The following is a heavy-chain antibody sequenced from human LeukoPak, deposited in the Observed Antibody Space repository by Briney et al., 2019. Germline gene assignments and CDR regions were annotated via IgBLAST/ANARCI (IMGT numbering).Heavy chain of an antibody. CDR2: INPSGGST. CDR1: VYTFTSYY. D-gene: IGHD2-2*01. CDR3: ARDVGCNSTSCYVDAFDI. J-gene: IGHJ3*02. Sequence: ASVSVSCKASVYTFTSYYMHWVRQAPGQGLEWMGIINPSGGSTSYAQKCQGKVTMTRNTSTSTVYMELSSMRSEDTAVYYCARDVGCNSTSCYVDAFDIWGQGTMVTVSS. V-gene: IGHV1-46*01.